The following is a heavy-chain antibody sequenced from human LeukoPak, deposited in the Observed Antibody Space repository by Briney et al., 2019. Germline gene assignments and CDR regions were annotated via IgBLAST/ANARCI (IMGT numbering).Heavy chain of an antibody. CDR1: GFTFSDYY. Sequence: GGSLRLSCAASGFTFSDYYMSWIRQAPGKGLEWVSSIGDGGSTYYADSVKGRFIISRDNSKDTLYLQMNSLRVEDAAVYYCAKGGIGEPGALGNWGQGTLVTVSA. J-gene: IGHJ4*02. D-gene: IGHD6-13*01. CDR3: AKGGIGEPGALGN. CDR2: IGDGGST. V-gene: IGHV3-23*01.